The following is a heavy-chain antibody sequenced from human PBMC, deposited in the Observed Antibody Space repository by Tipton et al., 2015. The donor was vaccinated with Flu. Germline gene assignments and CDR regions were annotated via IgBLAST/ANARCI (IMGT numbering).Heavy chain of an antibody. CDR2: IHTSAGT. D-gene: IGHD4-11*01. CDR3: ARRDFSKYVSEPKNWFDF. V-gene: IGHV4-38-2*01. J-gene: IGHJ5*01. Sequence: TLSLTCSVSGDSLGSSYYWAWIRQPPGRGLEWIGNIHTSAGTYYNLSLKSRVTISVDRSKNQFSLRLASVTAADTAVYFCARRDFSKYVSEPKNWFDFWGQGSLVNVSS. CDR1: GDSLGSSYY.